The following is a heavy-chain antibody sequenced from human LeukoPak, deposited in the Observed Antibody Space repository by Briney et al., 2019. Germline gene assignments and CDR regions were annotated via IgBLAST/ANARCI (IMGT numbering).Heavy chain of an antibody. CDR3: ARDRWTDY. J-gene: IGHJ4*02. V-gene: IGHV3-7*01. D-gene: IGHD1-1*01. Sequence: GGSLRLSCAASGFTFSDSWMTWVRQAPGKVLEWVANIDQDGSEEYYVDSVKGRFTISRDNAKNSVYLQMNSLRAEDTAVYYCARDRWTDYWGQGTLVTVSS. CDR2: IDQDGSEE. CDR1: GFTFSDSW.